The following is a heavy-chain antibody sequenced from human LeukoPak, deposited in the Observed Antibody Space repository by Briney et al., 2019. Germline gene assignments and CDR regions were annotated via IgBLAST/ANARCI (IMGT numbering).Heavy chain of an antibody. J-gene: IGHJ5*02. D-gene: IGHD2-2*01. Sequence: PSETLSLTCAVYGGSFSGYYWSWTRQPPGKGLEWIGEINHSGSTNYNPSLKSRVTISVDTSKNQFSLKLSSVTAADTAVYYWARVRGIVVVPAAPARTGGWFDPWGQGTLVTVSS. V-gene: IGHV4-34*01. CDR2: INHSGST. CDR1: GGSFSGYY. CDR3: ARVRGIVVVPAAPARTGGWFDP.